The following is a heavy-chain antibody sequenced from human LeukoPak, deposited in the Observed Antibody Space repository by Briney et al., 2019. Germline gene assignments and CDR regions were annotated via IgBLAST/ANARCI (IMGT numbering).Heavy chain of an antibody. CDR3: AGSSTSCYLSCYYYGMDV. V-gene: IGHV3-30-3*01. CDR2: ISYDGSNK. J-gene: IGHJ6*02. D-gene: IGHD2-2*01. CDR1: EFTFSSYA. Sequence: GGSLRLSCAASEFTFSSYAMHWVRQAPGKGLEWVAVISYDGSNKYYADSVKGRFTISRDNSKNTLYLQMNSLRAEDTAVYYCAGSSTSCYLSCYYYGMDVWGQGTTVTVSS.